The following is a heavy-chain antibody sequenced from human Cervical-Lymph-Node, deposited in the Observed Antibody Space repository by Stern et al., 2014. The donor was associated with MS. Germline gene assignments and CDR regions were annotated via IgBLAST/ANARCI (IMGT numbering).Heavy chain of an antibody. CDR2: VSYDGSSR. J-gene: IGHJ6*02. Sequence: QVQLGQSGGGVVQPGRSLRLSCAASGFIFRSYGMPWVRQAPGKGLEWVAVVSYDGSSRNYADSVKGRFTISRDNSKNTLNLQMNSLRAEDTAVYYCARGIAARPEYYYGMDVWGQGTTVTVSS. D-gene: IGHD6-6*01. V-gene: IGHV3-33*05. CDR3: ARGIAARPEYYYGMDV. CDR1: GFIFRSYG.